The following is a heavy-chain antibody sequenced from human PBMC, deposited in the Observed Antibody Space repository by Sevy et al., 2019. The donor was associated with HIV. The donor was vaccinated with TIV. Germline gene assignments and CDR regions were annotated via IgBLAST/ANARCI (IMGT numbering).Heavy chain of an antibody. CDR3: AKASPGGSSGYDQAPYFDH. D-gene: IGHD5-12*01. J-gene: IGHJ4*02. CDR1: GYTFTSYG. CDR2: ISAYHGNT. Sequence: ASVKVSCKASGYTFTSYGISWVRQAPGQGLEWMGWISAYHGNTNYAQKLQGRVTMTTDTSTSTPYMELRSLRSDDTDVYYCAKASPGGSSGYDQAPYFDHWGQGTLVTVFS. V-gene: IGHV1-18*04.